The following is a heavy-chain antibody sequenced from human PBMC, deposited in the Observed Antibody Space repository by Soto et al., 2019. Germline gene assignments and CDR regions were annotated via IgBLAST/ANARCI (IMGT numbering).Heavy chain of an antibody. J-gene: IGHJ4*02. V-gene: IGHV3-30*04. CDR2: ITRDGYNK. Sequence: GGSLRLSCAGSGFIFKNYALNWVRQAPGKGLEWVASITRDGYNKYYADSVRGRFTISRDNSRDTLSLQMTALTIEDSSVYYCTKSSGGSSSVGMDYWGQGTRVTVSS. CDR3: TKSSGGSSSVGMDY. D-gene: IGHD6-6*01. CDR1: GFIFKNYA.